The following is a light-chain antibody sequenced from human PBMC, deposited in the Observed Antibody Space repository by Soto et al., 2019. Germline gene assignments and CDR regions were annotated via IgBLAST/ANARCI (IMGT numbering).Light chain of an antibody. Sequence: EIVMTQSPATLSVTPGERATLSCRASETINSKLAWYQQKPGQAPRLLIYGASTRATGIPARFSGSGSGTEFTLTISSLQSEDFEIYYCQQYNNWPITFGQGTRLEIK. CDR3: QQYNNWPIT. V-gene: IGKV3-15*01. J-gene: IGKJ5*01. CDR2: GAS. CDR1: ETINSK.